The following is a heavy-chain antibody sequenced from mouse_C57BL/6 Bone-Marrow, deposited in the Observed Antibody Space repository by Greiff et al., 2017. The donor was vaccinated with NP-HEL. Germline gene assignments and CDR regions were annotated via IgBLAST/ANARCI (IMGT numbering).Heavy chain of an antibody. J-gene: IGHJ2*01. D-gene: IGHD2-1*01. CDR1: GYTFTSYW. Sequence: QVQLQQPGAELVKPGASVKLSCKASGYTFTSYWMHWVKQRPGQGLEWIGMINPNSGSTNYNEKFKSKATLTVDKSSSTAYMQLSSLTSEDSAVYYCARWTYGNYGRDYWGQGTTLTVSS. V-gene: IGHV1-64*01. CDR3: ARWTYGNYGRDY. CDR2: INPNSGST.